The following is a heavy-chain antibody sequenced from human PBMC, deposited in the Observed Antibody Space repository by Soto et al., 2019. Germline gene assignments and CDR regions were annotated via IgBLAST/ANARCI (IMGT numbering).Heavy chain of an antibody. J-gene: IGHJ5*02. Sequence: SETLSLTCTVSGGSISSGDYYWSWIRQPPGKGLEWIGYIYYSGSTYYNPSLKGRVTISVDTSKNQFSLKLSSVTAADTAVYYCASLMTTEEGTGFDPWGQGTLVTVSS. CDR3: ASLMTTEEGTGFDP. CDR2: IYYSGST. D-gene: IGHD4-17*01. CDR1: GGSISSGDYY. V-gene: IGHV4-30-4*01.